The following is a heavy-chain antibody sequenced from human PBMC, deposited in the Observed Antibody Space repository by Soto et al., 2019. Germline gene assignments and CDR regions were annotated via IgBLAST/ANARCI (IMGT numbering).Heavy chain of an antibody. CDR2: INASCGYX. J-gene: IGHJ4*02. V-gene: IGHV1-46*01. Sequence: SVKVSCKASGYTFTSYYMNWLRQAPGQGLEWLGMINASCGYXXXSXXXLXXXXXXXDTXXSTXXXEXSSLRSEYTAVYYCARSVGGSNVNFDYXGQG. D-gene: IGHD3-10*01. CDR3: ARSVGGSNVNFDY. CDR1: GYTFTSYY.